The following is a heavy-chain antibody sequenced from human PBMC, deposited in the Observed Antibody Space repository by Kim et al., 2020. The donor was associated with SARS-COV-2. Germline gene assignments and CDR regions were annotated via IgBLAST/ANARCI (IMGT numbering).Heavy chain of an antibody. D-gene: IGHD6-13*01. CDR2: IKSKTDGGTT. Sequence: GGSLRLSCAASGFTFSNAWMSWVRQAPGKGLEWVGRIKSKTDGGTTDYAAPVKGRFTISRDDSKNTLYLQMNSLKTEDTAVYYCTTLPSSWYVHVQHWGQGTLVTVSS. CDR3: TTLPSSWYVHVQH. V-gene: IGHV3-15*01. CDR1: GFTFSNAW. J-gene: IGHJ1*01.